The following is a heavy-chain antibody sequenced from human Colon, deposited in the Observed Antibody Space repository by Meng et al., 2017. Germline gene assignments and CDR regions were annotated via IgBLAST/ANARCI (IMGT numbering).Heavy chain of an antibody. CDR2: IDWDDDK. V-gene: IGHV2-70*04. D-gene: IGHD3-22*01. J-gene: IGHJ4*02. CDR3: ARTINYDSSNYIPFDY. CDR1: GFSLSTTGMR. Sequence: SGPTLVKPTQTLTLTCSFSGFSLSTTGMRVSWIRQPPGKALEWLARIDWDDDKFYSTSLKTRLTISKDTSKNQVVLTMTNMYPVDTATYYCARTINYDSSNYIPFDYWGQGTLVTVSS.